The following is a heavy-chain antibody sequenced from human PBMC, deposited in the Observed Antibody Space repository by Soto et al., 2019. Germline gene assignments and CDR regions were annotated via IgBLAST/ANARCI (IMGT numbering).Heavy chain of an antibody. CDR1: GFTFSSYG. CDR3: AKDAAVAGKRAPFDY. V-gene: IGHV3-30*18. Sequence: GGSLRLSCTASGFTFSSYGMHWVRQAPGKGLEWVAVISYDGSNKYYADSVKGRFTISRDNSKNTLYLQMNSLRAEDTAVYYCAKDAAVAGKRAPFDYWGQGTLVTVSS. J-gene: IGHJ4*02. CDR2: ISYDGSNK. D-gene: IGHD6-19*01.